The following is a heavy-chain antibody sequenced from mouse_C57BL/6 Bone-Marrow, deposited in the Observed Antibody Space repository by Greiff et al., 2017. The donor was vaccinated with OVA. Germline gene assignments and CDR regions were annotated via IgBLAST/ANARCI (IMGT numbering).Heavy chain of an antibody. V-gene: IGHV1-61*01. CDR2: IYPSDSET. J-gene: IGHJ2*01. Sequence: VQLQQPGAELVRPGSSVKLSCKASGYTFTSYWMDWVKQRPGQGLEWIGNIYPSDSETHYNQKFKDKATLTVDKSSSTAYMQLSSLTSEDSAVYYCAREDSFDYWGQGTTLTVSS. CDR3: AREDSFDY. CDR1: GYTFTSYW.